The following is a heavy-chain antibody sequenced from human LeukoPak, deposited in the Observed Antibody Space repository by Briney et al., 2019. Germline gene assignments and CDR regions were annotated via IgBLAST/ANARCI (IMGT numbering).Heavy chain of an antibody. D-gene: IGHD3-22*01. V-gene: IGHV3-15*01. Sequence: GSLRLSCTASGFSFSNAWVSCVRQAPGKGLEWVGRITSKADGGTRDYAAPVKGRFTISRDDSKNTLYLQMNSLKTEDTAVYYCTTPERYYYDTSDFYGSPYWGQGTLVTVSS. CDR3: TTPERYYYDTSDFYGSPY. J-gene: IGHJ4*02. CDR2: ITSKADGGTR. CDR1: GFSFSNAW.